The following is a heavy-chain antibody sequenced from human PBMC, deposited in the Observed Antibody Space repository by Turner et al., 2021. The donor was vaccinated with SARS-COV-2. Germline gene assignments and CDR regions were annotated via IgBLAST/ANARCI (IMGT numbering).Heavy chain of an antibody. CDR2: INPSGGST. D-gene: IGHD3-10*01. CDR3: TRVGDPFDY. J-gene: IGHJ4*02. Sequence: QVQLVQSGAEVKKPGASVKVSCKASGYTFSSYYMHWVRQAPGQGLEWMGRINPSGGSTGYAKKFQGRVTMTRDTSTSTVYMELSSLRSEDTAVYYCTRVGDPFDYWGQGTLVTVSS. V-gene: IGHV1-46*01. CDR1: GYTFSSYY.